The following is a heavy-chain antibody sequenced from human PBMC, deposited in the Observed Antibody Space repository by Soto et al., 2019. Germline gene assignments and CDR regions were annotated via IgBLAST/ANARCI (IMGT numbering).Heavy chain of an antibody. Sequence: SQTLSLTCAISGDSVSSNSAAWNSIRQSPSRGLEWLGRTYYRSRWYNDYEVYVNSRITINPDTSKNQFSLQLNSVTPEDTAVYYCARALIDAFDIWGQGTVVTVSS. J-gene: IGHJ3*02. CDR2: TYYRSRWYN. D-gene: IGHD2-8*01. CDR3: ARALIDAFDI. V-gene: IGHV6-1*01. CDR1: GDSVSSNSAA.